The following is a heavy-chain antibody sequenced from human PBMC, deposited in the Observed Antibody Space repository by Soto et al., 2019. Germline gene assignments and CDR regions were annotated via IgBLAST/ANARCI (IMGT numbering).Heavy chain of an antibody. D-gene: IGHD6-19*01. J-gene: IGHJ4*02. CDR2: INSDGSST. CDR1: GFTFSSYW. Sequence: GGSLRLSCAASGFTFSSYWMHWVRQAPGKGLVWVSRINSDGSSTSYADSVKGRFTISRDNAKNTLYLQMNSLRAEDTAVYYCFTDGSSSGWFGISVDYWGQGTLVTVSS. V-gene: IGHV3-74*01. CDR3: FTDGSSSGWFGISVDY.